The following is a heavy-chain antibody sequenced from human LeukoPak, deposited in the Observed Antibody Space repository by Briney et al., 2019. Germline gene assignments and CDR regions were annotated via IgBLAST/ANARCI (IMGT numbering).Heavy chain of an antibody. D-gene: IGHD5-18*01. J-gene: IGHJ4*02. Sequence: ASVKVSCKASGYTFTSYGISWVRQAPGQRLEWMGWINAGNGNTKYSQEFQGRVTITRDTSASTAYMELSSLRSEDMAVYYCAREGLRYSYGFDYWGQGTLVTVSS. CDR3: AREGLRYSYGFDY. CDR1: GYTFTSYG. V-gene: IGHV1-3*03. CDR2: INAGNGNT.